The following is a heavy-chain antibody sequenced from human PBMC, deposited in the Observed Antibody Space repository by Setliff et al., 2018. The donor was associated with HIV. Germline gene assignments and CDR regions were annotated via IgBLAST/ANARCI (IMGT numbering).Heavy chain of an antibody. J-gene: IGHJ6*03. Sequence: NPSETLSGKGTVSGGSISSYYWSWIRQPAGKGLEWIGHIYTSGSTNYNPSLKSRVTMSVDTSKNQFSLKLSSVTAADTAVYYCARDVPWGDYYYYMDVWGKGTTVTVSS. CDR2: IYTSGST. V-gene: IGHV4-4*07. CDR3: ARDVPWGDYYYYMDV. D-gene: IGHD3-16*01. CDR1: GGSISSYY.